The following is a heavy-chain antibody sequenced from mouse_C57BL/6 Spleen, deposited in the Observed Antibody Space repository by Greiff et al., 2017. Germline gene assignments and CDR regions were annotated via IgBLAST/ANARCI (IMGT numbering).Heavy chain of an antibody. Sequence: VQLQQSGAELVRPGASVTLSCKASGYTFTDYEMHWVKQTPVHGLEWIGALDPETGGTAYNQKFKGKAILTADKSSSTAYMELRSLTSEDSAVYYCTSWGFAYWGQGTLVTVSA. CDR1: GYTFTDYE. CDR2: LDPETGGT. V-gene: IGHV1-15*01. J-gene: IGHJ3*01. CDR3: TSWGFAY. D-gene: IGHD4-1*01.